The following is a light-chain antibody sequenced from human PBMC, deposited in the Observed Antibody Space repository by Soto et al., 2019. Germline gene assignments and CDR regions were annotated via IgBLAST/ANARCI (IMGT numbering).Light chain of an antibody. CDR1: QSFDNY. J-gene: IGKJ1*01. V-gene: IGKV1-39*01. CDR2: AAS. CDR3: QQSYSSPET. Sequence: DIQMTQSPSSLSASVGDRVTITCRASQSFDNYLNWYQQKPGKAPNLLIYAASTLLSGVPSRFSGRGSGTHFTLTISSLQPEDFATYYCQQSYSSPETFGQGTKVEIK.